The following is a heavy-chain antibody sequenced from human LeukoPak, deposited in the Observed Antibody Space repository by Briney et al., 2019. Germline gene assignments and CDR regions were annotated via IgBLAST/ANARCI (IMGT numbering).Heavy chain of an antibody. V-gene: IGHV4-34*01. D-gene: IGHD4-17*01. J-gene: IGHJ4*02. CDR3: ARGNNDYVYLSVIDY. CDR2: INHSGST. Sequence: SETLSLTCAVYGGSFSGYYWSWIRQPPGKGLEWIGEINHSGSTNYNPSLKSRVTISVDASKNQFSLKLSSVTAADTAVYYCARGNNDYVYLSVIDYWGQGTLSPSPQ. CDR1: GGSFSGYY.